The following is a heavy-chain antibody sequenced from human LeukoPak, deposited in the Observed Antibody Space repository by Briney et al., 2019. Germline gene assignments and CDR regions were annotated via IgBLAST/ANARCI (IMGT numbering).Heavy chain of an antibody. CDR1: GFTFSSYA. Sequence: GRSLRLSCAASGFTFSSYAMHWVRQAPGKGLEWVAVISYDGSSKYYADSVKGRFTISRDNSKDTLYLQMNSLRAEDTAVYYCARDRRELELLYYYYYMDVWGKGTTVTVSS. CDR3: ARDRRELELLYYYYYMDV. J-gene: IGHJ6*03. D-gene: IGHD1-7*01. CDR2: ISYDGSSK. V-gene: IGHV3-30*01.